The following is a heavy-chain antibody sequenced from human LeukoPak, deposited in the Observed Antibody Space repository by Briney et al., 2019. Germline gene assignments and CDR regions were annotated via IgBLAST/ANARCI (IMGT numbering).Heavy chain of an antibody. CDR2: INWNGGST. V-gene: IGHV3-20*04. CDR1: GFTFDDYG. CDR3: ARGGCSSTSCYTVDY. D-gene: IGHD2-2*01. J-gene: IGHJ4*02. Sequence: GGSLRLSCAASGFTFDDYGMSWVRHAPGKGLEWVSGINWNGGSTGYADSVKGRFTISRDNAKNSLYLQMNSLRAEDTALYYCARGGCSSTSCYTVDYWGQGTLVTVSS.